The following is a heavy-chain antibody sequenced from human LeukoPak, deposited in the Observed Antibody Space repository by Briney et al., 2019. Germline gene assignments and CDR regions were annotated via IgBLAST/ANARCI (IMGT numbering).Heavy chain of an antibody. J-gene: IGHJ6*02. CDR1: GFTFSSYG. CDR3: ARDGRNYYGMDV. Sequence: PGRSLRLSCAASGFTFSSYGMHWVRQAPGKGLEWVAVISYDGSNKYYADSVKGRFTISRDNSKNTLYLQMNSLRAEDTAVYYCARDGRNYYGMDVWGQGTTVTVSS. CDR2: ISYDGSNK. V-gene: IGHV3-30*03.